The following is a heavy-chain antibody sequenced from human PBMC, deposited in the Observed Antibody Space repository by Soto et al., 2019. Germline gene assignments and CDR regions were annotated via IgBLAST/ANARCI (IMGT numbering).Heavy chain of an antibody. CDR1: GYTFTSYG. V-gene: IGHV1-18*04. CDR3: ARGIAAALRVGWFDP. J-gene: IGHJ5*02. Sequence: ASVKVSCKASGYTFTSYGISWVRRAPGQGLEWMGWISAYNGNTNYAQKLQGRVTMTTDTSTSTAYMELRSLRSDDTAVYYCARGIAAALRVGWFDPWGQGTLVTVSS. CDR2: ISAYNGNT. D-gene: IGHD6-13*01.